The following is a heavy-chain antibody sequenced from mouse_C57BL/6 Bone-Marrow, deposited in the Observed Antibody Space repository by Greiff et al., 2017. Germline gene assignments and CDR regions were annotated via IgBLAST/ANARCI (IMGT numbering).Heavy chain of an antibody. CDR3: ARVCDYGTPSYWYFDV. CDR1: GFSLTSYA. Sequence: QVQLKQSGPGLVAPSQSLSITCTVSGFSLTSYAISWVRQPPGKGLEWLGVIWTGGGTNYNSALKSRLSISKDNSKSQVFLKMNSLQTDDTARYYCARVCDYGTPSYWYFDVWGTGTTVTVSS. J-gene: IGHJ1*03. V-gene: IGHV2-9-1*01. D-gene: IGHD1-1*01. CDR2: IWTGGGT.